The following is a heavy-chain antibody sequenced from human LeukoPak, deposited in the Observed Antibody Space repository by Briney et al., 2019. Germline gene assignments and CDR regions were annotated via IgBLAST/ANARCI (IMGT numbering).Heavy chain of an antibody. Sequence: PGGSLRLSCAASGFTFSIHWMTWVRQAPGKGLEWVANIKHDGSEKYYVDSVKGRFTISRDNAKNAVYLQMNSLRAEDTAVYCCGRDGYSGNYRIDDNWGRGTLVTVSS. D-gene: IGHD1-26*01. J-gene: IGHJ4*02. CDR2: IKHDGSEK. CDR1: GFTFSIHW. V-gene: IGHV3-7*01. CDR3: GRDGYSGNYRIDDN.